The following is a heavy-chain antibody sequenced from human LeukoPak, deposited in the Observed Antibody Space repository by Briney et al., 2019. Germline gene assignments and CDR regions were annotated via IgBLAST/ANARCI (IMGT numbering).Heavy chain of an antibody. Sequence: ASVKVSCKASGYTFTGYYMHWVRQAPGQGLEWMGWINTNSGGTNYVQKFQGRVTMTRGTSISTAYMELSRLRSDDTAVYYCARDQKLRFLEWLPAPFHAWGQGTLVTVSS. CDR1: GYTFTGYY. J-gene: IGHJ5*02. V-gene: IGHV1-2*02. D-gene: IGHD3-3*01. CDR2: INTNSGGT. CDR3: ARDQKLRFLEWLPAPFHA.